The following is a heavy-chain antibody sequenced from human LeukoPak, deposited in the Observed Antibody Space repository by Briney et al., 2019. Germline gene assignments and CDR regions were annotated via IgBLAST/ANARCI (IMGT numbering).Heavy chain of an antibody. CDR3: ARGRVAAGALGAFDI. J-gene: IGHJ3*02. Sequence: ESGPGLVKPSQTLSLTCTVSGGSISSGSYYWSWIRQPAGKGLEWIGRIYTSGSTNYSPSLKSRVTISVDTSKNQFSLKLSSVTAADTAVYYCARGRVAAGALGAFDIWGQGTMVTVSS. V-gene: IGHV4-61*02. CDR2: IYTSGST. D-gene: IGHD6-13*01. CDR1: GGSISSGSYY.